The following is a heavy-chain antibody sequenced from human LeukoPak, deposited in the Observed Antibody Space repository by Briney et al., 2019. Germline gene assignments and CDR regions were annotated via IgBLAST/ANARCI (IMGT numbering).Heavy chain of an antibody. V-gene: IGHV3-66*01. CDR1: GFTFSNYW. CDR2: IYSGGTT. CDR3: ARDAEGIDAFDI. J-gene: IGHJ3*02. Sequence: PGGSLRLSCTATGFTFSNYWMSWVRQTPGKGMEWVSVIYSGGTTYYADSVKGRFTISRDNSKNSLYLQMNSLRAEDTAVYYCARDAEGIDAFDIWGQGTMVTVSS.